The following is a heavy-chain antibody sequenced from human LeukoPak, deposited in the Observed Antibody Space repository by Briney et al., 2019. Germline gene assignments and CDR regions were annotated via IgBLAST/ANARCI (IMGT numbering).Heavy chain of an antibody. V-gene: IGHV5-51*01. Sequence: GESPKISCKGSGYSFTSYWIGWVRQMPGKGLEWMGIIYPGDSDTRYSPSFQGQVTISADKSISTAYLQWSSLKASDTAMYYCARHYCSSTSCYLTDYYYGMDVWGQGTTVTVSS. D-gene: IGHD2-2*01. CDR3: ARHYCSSTSCYLTDYYYGMDV. CDR2: IYPGDSDT. CDR1: GYSFTSYW. J-gene: IGHJ6*02.